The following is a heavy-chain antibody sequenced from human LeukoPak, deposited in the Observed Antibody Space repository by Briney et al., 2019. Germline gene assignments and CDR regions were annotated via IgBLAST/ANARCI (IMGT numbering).Heavy chain of an antibody. Sequence: PGRSLRLSCAASGFTFSSYSMNWVRQAPGKGLEWVSSISSSSYIYYADSVKGRFTISRDNAKNSLYLQMNSLRAEDTAVYYCARDTMVTSRYYGMDVWGQGTTVTVSS. J-gene: IGHJ6*02. CDR2: ISSSSYI. CDR1: GFTFSSYS. CDR3: ARDTMVTSRYYGMDV. V-gene: IGHV3-21*01. D-gene: IGHD5-18*01.